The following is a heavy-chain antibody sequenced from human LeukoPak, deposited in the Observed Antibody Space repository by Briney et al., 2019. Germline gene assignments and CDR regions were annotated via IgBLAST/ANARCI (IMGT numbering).Heavy chain of an antibody. V-gene: IGHV1-2*02. CDR3: ARDRIIAAAGTEYFQH. Sequence: ASVKVSCKASGYTFTGYYMHWVRQAPGQGLEWLGWINPNSGGTNYAQKFQGRVTMTRDTSISTAYMELSRLRSDDTAVYYCARDRIIAAAGTEYFQHWGQGTLVTVSS. CDR2: INPNSGGT. J-gene: IGHJ1*01. CDR1: GYTFTGYY. D-gene: IGHD6-13*01.